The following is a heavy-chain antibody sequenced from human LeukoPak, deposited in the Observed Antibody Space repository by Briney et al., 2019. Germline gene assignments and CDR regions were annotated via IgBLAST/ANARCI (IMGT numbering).Heavy chain of an antibody. CDR1: GGSFSGYY. V-gene: IGHV4-34*01. Sequence: SETLSLTCTVSGGSFSGYYWSWIRQPPGKGLEWIGEINHSGSTNYNPSLKSRVTISVDTSKNQFSLKLSSVTAADTAVYYCASPRRIYCSGGSCYGVYAFDIWGQGTMVTVSS. CDR3: ASPRRIYCSGGSCYGVYAFDI. J-gene: IGHJ3*02. CDR2: INHSGST. D-gene: IGHD2-15*01.